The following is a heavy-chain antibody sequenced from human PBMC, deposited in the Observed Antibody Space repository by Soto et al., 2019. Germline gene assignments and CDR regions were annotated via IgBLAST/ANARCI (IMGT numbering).Heavy chain of an antibody. CDR1: GYTFTSYY. CDR3: ARDTKGGRFLEWFIGDYYYGMDV. D-gene: IGHD3-3*01. Sequence: ASVKVSCKASGYTFTSYYMHWVRQAPGQGLEWMGIINPSGGSTSYAQKFQGRVTMTRDTSTSTVYMELSSLRSEDTAVYYCARDTKGGRFLEWFIGDYYYGMDVWSQGTTVTVSS. CDR2: INPSGGST. J-gene: IGHJ6*02. V-gene: IGHV1-46*01.